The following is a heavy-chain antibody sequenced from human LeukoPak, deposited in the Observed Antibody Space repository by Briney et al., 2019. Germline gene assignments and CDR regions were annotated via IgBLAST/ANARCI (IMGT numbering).Heavy chain of an antibody. CDR2: IYNSGTT. J-gene: IGHJ5*02. Sequence: PSETLSLTCTVSGDSIRSTTYYWGWIRQPPGRGLEWIGSIYNSGTTYYNPSLKSRVTISVDTSKNQFSLKLSSVTAADTAVYYCARGPFRTTHYYDSSGYSTRWFDPWGQGTLVTVSS. V-gene: IGHV4-39*07. CDR3: ARGPFRTTHYYDSSGYSTRWFDP. CDR1: GDSIRSTTYY. D-gene: IGHD3-22*01.